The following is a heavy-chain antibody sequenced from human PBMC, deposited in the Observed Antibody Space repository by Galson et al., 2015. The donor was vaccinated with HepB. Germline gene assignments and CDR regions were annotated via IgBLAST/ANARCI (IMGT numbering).Heavy chain of an antibody. D-gene: IGHD2-21*01. V-gene: IGHV3-15*01. CDR2: IKSKTDGATT. CDR1: GFTLRDAW. J-gene: IGHJ4*01. Sequence: SLRLSCAASGFTLRDAWMSWVRQAPGKGLEWVGHIKSKTDGATTDYGAPVEGRFSISRDDSKNTLYLQMNNLKTEDTAVYYCATDRPSAGLWFTDLDFDYWGHGVLVTVSS. CDR3: ATDRPSAGLWFTDLDFDY.